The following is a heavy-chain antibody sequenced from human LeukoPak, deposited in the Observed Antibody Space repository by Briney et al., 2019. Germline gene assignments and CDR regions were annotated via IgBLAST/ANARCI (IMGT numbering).Heavy chain of an antibody. CDR3: ARLDSSSWYNHDP. CDR2: IYYSGST. CDR1: GGSISSSSYY. J-gene: IGHJ5*02. D-gene: IGHD6-13*01. Sequence: SETLSLTCTVSGGSISSSSYYWGWIRQPPGKGLEWIGSIYYSGSTYYNPSLKSRVTISVDTSKNQFSLKLSSVTAADTVVYYCARLDSSSWYNHDPWGQGTLVTVSS. V-gene: IGHV4-39*01.